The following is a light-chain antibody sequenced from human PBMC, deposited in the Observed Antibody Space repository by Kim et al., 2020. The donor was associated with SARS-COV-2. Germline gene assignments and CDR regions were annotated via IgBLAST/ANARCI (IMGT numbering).Light chain of an antibody. V-gene: IGLV7-46*01. Sequence: QAVVTQEPSLTVSPGGTVTLTCATSTGAVTSGHYPYWIQQRPGQAPRTLIYDTSKKYSWTPPRFSGSLLGGKAALTLSGAQPEDDADYYCLVSYTAAYWVFGGGTQLTVL. CDR3: LVSYTAAYWV. J-gene: IGLJ3*02. CDR2: DTS. CDR1: TGAVTSGHY.